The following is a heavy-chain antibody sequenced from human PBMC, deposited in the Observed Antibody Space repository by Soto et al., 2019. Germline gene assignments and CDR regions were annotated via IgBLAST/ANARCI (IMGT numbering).Heavy chain of an antibody. Sequence: EVQLVESGGGLVQPGGSLRLSCAASGFTFSSYSMNWVRQAPGKGLEWVSYISSSSRTIYYADSVKGRFTISRDNAKNSQYLQMNSLRDEDTAVYYCARGGAARSLFDYWGQGTLVTVSS. D-gene: IGHD6-6*01. CDR3: ARGGAARSLFDY. CDR2: ISSSSRTI. CDR1: GFTFSSYS. J-gene: IGHJ4*02. V-gene: IGHV3-48*02.